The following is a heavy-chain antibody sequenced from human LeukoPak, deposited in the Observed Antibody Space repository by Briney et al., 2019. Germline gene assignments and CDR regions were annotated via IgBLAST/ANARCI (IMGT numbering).Heavy chain of an antibody. J-gene: IGHJ4*02. Sequence: GGSLRLSRAASGFTFTSYTMNWVRQAPGKGLEWVSYISSSSINKYYADSVKGRFTISRDDAKNSLFRHMNSLRAEDTAVYYCARGGNYFDYWGQGTLVTVSS. CDR2: ISSSSINK. D-gene: IGHD3-16*01. CDR3: ARGGNYFDY. CDR1: GFTFTSYT. V-gene: IGHV3-48*01.